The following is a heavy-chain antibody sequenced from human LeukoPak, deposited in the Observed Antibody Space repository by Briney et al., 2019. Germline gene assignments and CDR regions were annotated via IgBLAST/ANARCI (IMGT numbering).Heavy chain of an antibody. D-gene: IGHD3-9*01. CDR2: ISGSGGST. CDR3: AKGDYDILTGYDY. CDR1: GFTFSSYA. J-gene: IGHJ4*02. V-gene: IGHV3-23*01. Sequence: GGSLRLSCAASGFTFSSYAMSWVRQAPGKGLEWVSAISGSGGSTYYADSVKGRLTISRDNSKNTLYLQMNSLRAEDTAVYYCAKGDYDILTGYDYWGQGTLVTVSS.